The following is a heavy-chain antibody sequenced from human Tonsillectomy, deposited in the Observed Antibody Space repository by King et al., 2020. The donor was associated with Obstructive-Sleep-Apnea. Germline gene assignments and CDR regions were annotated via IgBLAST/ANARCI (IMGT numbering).Heavy chain of an antibody. V-gene: IGHV5-51*01. CDR2: IYPDDSET. J-gene: IGHJ4*02. Sequence: VQLVESGAEVKKPGESLKISCKGSGYSFTSYWIGWVRQMPGKGLEWMGIIYPDDSETRYSPSFQGQVTISADKSISTAYLKWSSLKASDTAMYYCARVLARMVRGVNGFDYWDQGTLVTVSS. CDR3: ARVLARMVRGVNGFDY. CDR1: GYSFTSYW. D-gene: IGHD3-10*01.